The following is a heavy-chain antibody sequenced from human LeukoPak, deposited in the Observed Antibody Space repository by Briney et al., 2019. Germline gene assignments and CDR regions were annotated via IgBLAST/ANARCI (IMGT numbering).Heavy chain of an antibody. CDR2: INRDGRST. CDR1: GFTFSNYW. CDR3: ALPLRDGDFYFDY. V-gene: IGHV3-74*01. D-gene: IGHD4-17*01. Sequence: GRSLRLSCAASGFTFSNYWMHWVRQAPGKGLVWVSRINRDGRSTNYADSVKGRFTISRDNAKNTVFLQMNSLRAEDTAVYYCALPLRDGDFYFDYWGQGALVTVSS. J-gene: IGHJ4*02.